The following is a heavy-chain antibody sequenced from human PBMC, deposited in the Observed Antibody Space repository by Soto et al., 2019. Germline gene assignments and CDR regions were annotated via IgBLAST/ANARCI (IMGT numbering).Heavy chain of an antibody. D-gene: IGHD3-16*01. CDR3: ARMASFGALNWFDP. CDR2: MNPGSGKT. CDR1: GYTFINYD. J-gene: IGHJ5*02. Sequence: ASVKVSCKASGYTFINYDISWVRQATGQGLEWMGWMNPGSGKTGYANKFQGRVTMTRDASTSTAHLELSSLTSEDTAVYYCARMASFGALNWFDPWGQGTLVTVSS. V-gene: IGHV1-8*02.